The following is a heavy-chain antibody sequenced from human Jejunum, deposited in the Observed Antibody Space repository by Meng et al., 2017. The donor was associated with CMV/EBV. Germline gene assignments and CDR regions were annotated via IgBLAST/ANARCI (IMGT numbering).Heavy chain of an antibody. CDR1: GFTFSTYA. CDR3: AKDIEY. V-gene: IGHV3-30-3*02. Sequence: QVQLVESGXGVVQPGRSLTLSCATDGFTFSTYAMHWVRQAPGKGLEWVAVIEYDGNNKLYTYSVMGRFTISRDNSNSTLYLQMNSLRTEDTAVYYCAKDIEYWGQGTLVTVSS. CDR2: IEYDGNNK. J-gene: IGHJ4*02.